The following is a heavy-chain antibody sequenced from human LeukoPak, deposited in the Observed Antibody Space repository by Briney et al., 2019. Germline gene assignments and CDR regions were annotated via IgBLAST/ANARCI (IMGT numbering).Heavy chain of an antibody. V-gene: IGHV3-33*01. CDR1: GFTFSSYG. CDR2: IWYDGSNK. Sequence: GGSLRLSCAASGFTFSSYGMHWVRQAPGKGLEWVAVIWYDGSNKYYADSVKGRFTISRDNSKNTLYLQMNSLRAEDTAVYYCARDRDYGDYYFDYWGQGTLVTVSS. D-gene: IGHD4-17*01. J-gene: IGHJ4*02. CDR3: ARDRDYGDYYFDY.